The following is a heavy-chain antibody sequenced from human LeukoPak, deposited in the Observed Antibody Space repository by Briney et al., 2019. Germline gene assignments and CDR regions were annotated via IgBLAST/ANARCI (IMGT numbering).Heavy chain of an antibody. D-gene: IGHD2-21*01. J-gene: IGHJ4*02. CDR1: GFTFSNYA. CDR2: ISDSGGRT. Sequence: GGSLRLSCAASGFTFSNYAMTWVRQAPGKGLEWVSTISDSGGRTNYADSVQGRFPISRDNSKNTLYLQMNSLRAEDTAVYYCAKRPRSLLTFDYWGQGTLVTVSS. CDR3: AKRPRSLLTFDY. V-gene: IGHV3-23*01.